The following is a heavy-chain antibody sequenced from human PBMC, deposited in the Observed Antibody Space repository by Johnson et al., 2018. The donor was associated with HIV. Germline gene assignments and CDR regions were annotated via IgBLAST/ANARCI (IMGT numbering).Heavy chain of an antibody. V-gene: IGHV3-30*04. CDR1: GFTFSSYS. Sequence: QVQLVESGGGVVQPGRPERFFCAASGFTFSSYSIQWVRRAQGKGLDWVAIFLFDGSNKYYADSVKGRFTISRDNSKNTLYLQMNSLRAEDTAVYYCAREKYNSSAATDAFDIWGQGTMVTVSS. CDR3: AREKYNSSAATDAFDI. CDR2: FLFDGSNK. J-gene: IGHJ3*02. D-gene: IGHD6-6*01.